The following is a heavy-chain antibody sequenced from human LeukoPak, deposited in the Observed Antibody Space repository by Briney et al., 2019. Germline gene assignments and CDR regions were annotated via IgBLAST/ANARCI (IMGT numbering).Heavy chain of an antibody. CDR3: ARVVVVPAIWSDP. V-gene: IGHV4-59*01. CDR1: GGSISSYY. J-gene: IGHJ5*02. Sequence: TSETLSLTCTVSGGSISSYYWSWVRQPPGKGLEWIGYIYYSGSTNYNPSLKSRVTISVDTSKNQFSLKLSSVTAADTAVYYCARVVVVPAIWSDPWGQGTLVTVSS. CDR2: IYYSGST. D-gene: IGHD2-2*01.